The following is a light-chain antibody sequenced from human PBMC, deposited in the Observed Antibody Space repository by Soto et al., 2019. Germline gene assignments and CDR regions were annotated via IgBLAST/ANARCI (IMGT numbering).Light chain of an antibody. J-gene: IGKJ4*01. V-gene: IGKV3-15*01. CDR2: GAS. CDR3: QQYNNWPPLT. Sequence: EIVMTQSPATLSVSPGERATLSCRASQSIRSDLAWYQHKPGQAPRLLIYGASRRATGIPARFSGSGSGTEFTLTISSLQSEDFAVYYCQQYNNWPPLTFGGGTKVESK. CDR1: QSIRSD.